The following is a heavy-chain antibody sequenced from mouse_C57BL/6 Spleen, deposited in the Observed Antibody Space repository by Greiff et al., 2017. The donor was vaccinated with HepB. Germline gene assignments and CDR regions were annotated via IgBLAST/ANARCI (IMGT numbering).Heavy chain of an antibody. CDR1: GYTFTSYW. Sequence: QVQLQQPGAELVRPGTSVKLSCKASGYTFTSYWMHWVKQRPGQGLEWIGVIDPSDSYTNYNQKFKGKATLTVDTSSSTAYMQLSSLTSEDSAVYYCARRDFYYYGSSFYWYVDVWGTGTTVTVSS. V-gene: IGHV1-59*01. D-gene: IGHD1-1*01. J-gene: IGHJ1*03. CDR2: IDPSDSYT. CDR3: ARRDFYYYGSSFYWYVDV.